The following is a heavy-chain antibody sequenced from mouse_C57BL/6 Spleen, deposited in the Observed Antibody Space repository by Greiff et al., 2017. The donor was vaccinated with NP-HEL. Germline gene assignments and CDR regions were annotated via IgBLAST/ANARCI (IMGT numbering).Heavy chain of an antibody. CDR3: ARDRGLSNYNWYFDV. CDR2: INYDGSST. J-gene: IGHJ1*03. D-gene: IGHD2-5*01. V-gene: IGHV5-16*01. Sequence: EVKLVESEGGLVQPGSSMKLSCTASGFTFSDYYMAWVRQVPEKGLEWVANINYDGSSTYYLDSLKSRFIISRDNAKNILYLQMSSLKSEDTATYYCARDRGLSNYNWYFDVWGTGTTVTVSS. CDR1: GFTFSDYY.